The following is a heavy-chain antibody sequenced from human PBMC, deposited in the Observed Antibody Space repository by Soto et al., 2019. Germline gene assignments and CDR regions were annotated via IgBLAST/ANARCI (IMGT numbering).Heavy chain of an antibody. V-gene: IGHV3-30-3*01. Sequence: QVQLVESGGGVVQPGRSLRLSCAASGFTFSSYAMHWVRQAPGKGLEWGAVISYDGSNKYYADSVKGRFTISRDNSKNTLYLQMNSLGAEDTAVYYCARDYDSSGQPLDYWGQGTLVTVSS. J-gene: IGHJ4*02. CDR2: ISYDGSNK. CDR3: ARDYDSSGQPLDY. D-gene: IGHD3-22*01. CDR1: GFTFSSYA.